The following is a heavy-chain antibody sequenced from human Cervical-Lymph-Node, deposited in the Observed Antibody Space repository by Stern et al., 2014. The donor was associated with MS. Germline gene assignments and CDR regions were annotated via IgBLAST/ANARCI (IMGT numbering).Heavy chain of an antibody. V-gene: IGHV3-30*04. J-gene: IGHJ4*02. D-gene: IGHD1-26*01. CDR3: AKGGSGSYLD. Sequence: VQLVESGGGVVQPGRSLRLSCAASGFVFRRYALHWVRQAPGKGLEWVALTAYDGRDKYYTVSVKGRFTVSRDNSNNTMDLKMNSLHLEDAAVYYCAKGGSGSYLDWGQGSLVTVSS. CDR1: GFVFRRYA. CDR2: TAYDGRDK.